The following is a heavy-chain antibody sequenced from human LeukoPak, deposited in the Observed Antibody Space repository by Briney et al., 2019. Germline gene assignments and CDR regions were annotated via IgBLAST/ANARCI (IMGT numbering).Heavy chain of an antibody. CDR2: IYYSGST. CDR1: GFTFSSYS. CDR3: ARYCSGGSCYSRAREPGGKDAFDI. Sequence: GSLRLSCAASGFTFSSYSMNWIRQPPGKGLEWIGSIYYSGSTYYNPSLKSRVTISVDTSKNQFSLKLSSVTAADTAVYYCARYCSGGSCYSRAREPGGKDAFDIWGQGTMVTVSS. D-gene: IGHD2-15*01. J-gene: IGHJ3*02. V-gene: IGHV4-39*07.